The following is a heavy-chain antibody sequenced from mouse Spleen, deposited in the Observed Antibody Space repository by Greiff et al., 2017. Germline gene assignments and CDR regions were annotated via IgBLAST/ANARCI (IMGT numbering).Heavy chain of an antibody. CDR3: ARGGYGSSRAMDY. CDR1: GFSLTSYG. V-gene: IGHV2-9*02. CDR2: IWAGGST. D-gene: IGHD1-1*01. Sequence: VQLQQSGPGLVAPSQSLSITCTVSGFSLTSYGVHWVRQPPGKGLEWLGVIWAGGSTNYNSALMSRLSISKDNSKSQVFLKMNSLQTDDTAMYYCARGGYGSSRAMDYWGQGTSVTVSS. J-gene: IGHJ4*01.